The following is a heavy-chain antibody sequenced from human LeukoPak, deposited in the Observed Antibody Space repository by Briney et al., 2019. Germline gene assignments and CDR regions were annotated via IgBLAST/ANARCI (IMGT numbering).Heavy chain of an antibody. D-gene: IGHD1-1*01. Sequence: GGSLRLSCAASGFTFSNYGMHWVRQAPGKGLEWVAFIRYDGSYKYYADSVKGRFTTSRDNSKNTLFLQMNSLRADDTAVYYCARVLLERPGIDSFDIWGRGRMVTVSS. J-gene: IGHJ3*02. CDR2: IRYDGSYK. CDR3: ARVLLERPGIDSFDI. CDR1: GFTFSNYG. V-gene: IGHV3-30*02.